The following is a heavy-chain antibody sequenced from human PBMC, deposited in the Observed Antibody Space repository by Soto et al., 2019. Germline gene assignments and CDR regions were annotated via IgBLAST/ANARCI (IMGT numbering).Heavy chain of an antibody. Sequence: SETLSLTCTVSGGSVSSGSYYWSWIRQPPGKGLEWIGYIYYSGSTNYNPSLKSRVTISVDTSKNQFSLKLSSATAADTAVYYCARDLGSSWYSFDYWGQGTLVPVSS. CDR1: GGSVSSGSYY. J-gene: IGHJ4*02. CDR2: IYYSGST. CDR3: ARDLGSSWYSFDY. V-gene: IGHV4-61*01. D-gene: IGHD6-13*01.